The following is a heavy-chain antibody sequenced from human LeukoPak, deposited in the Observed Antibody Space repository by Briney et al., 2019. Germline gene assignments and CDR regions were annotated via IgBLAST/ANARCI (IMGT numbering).Heavy chain of an antibody. Sequence: GRSLRLSCAASGFFFNSYAMHWVRQAPGKGLEWVAVISYGGSNKYYADSVKGRFTISRDNSKNTLYLQMNSLRAEDTAVYYCARAVPDQFDSSGHELDYWGQGTLVTVSS. J-gene: IGHJ4*02. CDR3: ARAVPDQFDSSGHELDY. D-gene: IGHD3-22*01. CDR2: ISYGGSNK. CDR1: GFFFNSYA. V-gene: IGHV3-30-3*01.